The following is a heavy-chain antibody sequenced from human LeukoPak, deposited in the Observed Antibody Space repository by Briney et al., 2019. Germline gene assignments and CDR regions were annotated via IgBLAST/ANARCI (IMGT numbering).Heavy chain of an antibody. D-gene: IGHD3-3*01. CDR2: INPNSGGT. V-gene: IGHV1-2*02. J-gene: IGHJ5*02. CDR3: ARVLGPRYYDFWSGWLWFDP. Sequence: ASVKVSCKASGYTFTGYYLHWVRQSPGQGLEWMGWINPNSGGTNYAQNFQGRVTMTRDTSISTVYMEVSRLRSDDTAVYYCARVLGPRYYDFWSGWLWFDPWGQGTLVTVSS. CDR1: GYTFTGYY.